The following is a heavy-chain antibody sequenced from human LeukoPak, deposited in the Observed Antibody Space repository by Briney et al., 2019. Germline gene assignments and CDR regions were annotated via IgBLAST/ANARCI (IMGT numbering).Heavy chain of an antibody. CDR2: IYHSGST. CDR3: ARDGYYDNAFDI. V-gene: IGHV4-30-2*01. D-gene: IGHD3-22*01. CDR1: GVSISSGGYS. J-gene: IGHJ3*02. Sequence: SETLSLTCAVSGVSISSGGYSWGWIRQPPGKGLEWIGYIYHSGSTYYNPSLKSRVTISVDRSKNQFSLKLSSVTAADTAVYYCARDGYYDNAFDIWGQGTMVTVSS.